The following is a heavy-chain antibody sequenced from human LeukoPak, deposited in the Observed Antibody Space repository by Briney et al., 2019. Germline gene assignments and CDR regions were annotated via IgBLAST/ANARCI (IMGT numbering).Heavy chain of an antibody. CDR3: ARDSEGYSSSCLDY. Sequence: ASVKVSCKASGYTFTGYYMHWVRQAPGQGLEWMGWINPNSGGTNYAQKFQGRVTMTRDTSISTAYMELSRLRSDDTAVYYCARDSEGYSSSCLDYWGQGTLVTVSS. CDR2: INPNSGGT. CDR1: GYTFTGYY. J-gene: IGHJ4*02. D-gene: IGHD6-13*01. V-gene: IGHV1-2*02.